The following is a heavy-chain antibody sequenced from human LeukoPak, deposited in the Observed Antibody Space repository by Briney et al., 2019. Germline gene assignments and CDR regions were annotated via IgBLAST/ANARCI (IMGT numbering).Heavy chain of an antibody. D-gene: IGHD2-15*01. J-gene: IGHJ4*02. Sequence: SEPLSLTCTVSGGPIGIFYWNWTRKPAGKGLEWMGRIFTSGIANYNPSLKSRVTMSVDTSKNQFSLNLSSVTAADTAVYYCAREQTSGRWYLGFDYWGQGTLVTVSS. V-gene: IGHV4-4*07. CDR2: IFTSGIA. CDR3: AREQTSGRWYLGFDY. CDR1: GGPIGIFY.